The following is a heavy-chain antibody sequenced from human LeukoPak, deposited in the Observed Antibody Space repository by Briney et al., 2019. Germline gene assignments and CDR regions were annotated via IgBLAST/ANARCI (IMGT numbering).Heavy chain of an antibody. CDR3: ARDIVVVPAANNPYYYYYGMDV. CDR1: GFTFSSYW. CDR2: INSDGSST. Sequence: GGSLRLSCAASGFTFSSYWMHWVRQAPGKGLVWVSRINSDGSSTSHADSVKGRFTISRDNAKNTLYLQMNSLRAEDTAVYYCARDIVVVPAANNPYYYYYGMDVWGKGTTVTVSS. V-gene: IGHV3-74*01. J-gene: IGHJ6*04. D-gene: IGHD2-2*01.